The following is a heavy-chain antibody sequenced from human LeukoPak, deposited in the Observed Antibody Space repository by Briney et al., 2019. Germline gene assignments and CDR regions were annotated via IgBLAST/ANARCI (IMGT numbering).Heavy chain of an antibody. CDR1: GYSFTSYW. V-gene: IGHV5-51*01. CDR3: ARLGATVVTQGSWYFDL. D-gene: IGHD4-23*01. Sequence: GESLKISCKGSGYSFTSYWIGWVRQMPGKGLEWMGIIYPGDSDTRYSPSFQGQVTISADKSISTAYLQWSSLKASDTATYYCARLGATVVTQGSWYFDLWGRGTLVTVSS. J-gene: IGHJ2*01. CDR2: IYPGDSDT.